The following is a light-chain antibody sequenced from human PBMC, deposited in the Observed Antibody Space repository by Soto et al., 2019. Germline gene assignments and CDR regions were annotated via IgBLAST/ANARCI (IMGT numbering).Light chain of an antibody. CDR1: SSDVGGYIY. Sequence: ALTHPASVSGSPGQAITISCTGTSSDVGGYIYVSWYQQHAGKAPKLIIYEVNNRPSGVSNRFSGSKSGNTASLTISGLQAEDEADYYCTSYTSGSTLYVFGTGTKV. CDR2: EVN. CDR3: TSYTSGSTLYV. J-gene: IGLJ1*01. V-gene: IGLV2-14*01.